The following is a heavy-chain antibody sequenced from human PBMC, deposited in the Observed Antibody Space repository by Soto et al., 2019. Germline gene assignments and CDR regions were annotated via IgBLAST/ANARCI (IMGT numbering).Heavy chain of an antibody. D-gene: IGHD1-26*01. V-gene: IGHV3-30*18. CDR3: AKDRGSYTTSYFDS. CDR2: ITYDGSKK. Sequence: SLRLSCAASGFTFRSYGMHWVRQAPGKGPEWVAGITYDGSKKCYADSVKGRFAIARDDSKNTLYLQMSSLRNEDTAAYYRAKDRGSYTTSYFDSWGQGALVTVSS. CDR1: GFTFRSYG. J-gene: IGHJ4*02.